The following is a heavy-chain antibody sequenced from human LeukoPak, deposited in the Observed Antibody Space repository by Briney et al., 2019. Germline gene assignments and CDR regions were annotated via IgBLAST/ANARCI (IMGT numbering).Heavy chain of an antibody. CDR3: AKGGIVATSIDY. Sequence: GGSLRLSCAASGFTFDDYAMHWVRQAPGKGLEWVSLISWDGGSTYYADSVKGRFTISRDNSKNSLYLQMNSPRAEDTALYYCAKGGIVATSIDYWGQGTLVTVSS. CDR1: GFTFDDYA. CDR2: ISWDGGST. V-gene: IGHV3-43D*03. D-gene: IGHD5-12*01. J-gene: IGHJ4*02.